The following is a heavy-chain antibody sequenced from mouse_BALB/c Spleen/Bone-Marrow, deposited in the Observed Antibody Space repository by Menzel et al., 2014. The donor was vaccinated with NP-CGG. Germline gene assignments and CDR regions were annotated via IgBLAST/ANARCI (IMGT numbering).Heavy chain of an antibody. CDR1: GYSFTGYY. Sequence: VQLKESGPELVKPGASVKISCKASGYSFTGYYMHWVKQSHVKSLEWIGRINPYNGATSYNQNFKDKASLTVDNSSSTAYMEPDSLTSEYSAVCYCASYAKYGWGQGTTLTVSS. V-gene: IGHV1-31*01. D-gene: IGHD1-1*01. CDR3: ASYAKYG. J-gene: IGHJ2*01. CDR2: INPYNGAT.